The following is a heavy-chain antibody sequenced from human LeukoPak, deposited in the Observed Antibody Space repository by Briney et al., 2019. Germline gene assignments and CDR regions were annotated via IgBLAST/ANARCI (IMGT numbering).Heavy chain of an antibody. CDR3: ARDYLCAFDI. CDR1: GFTFSSYG. D-gene: IGHD5-12*01. V-gene: IGHV3-74*01. CDR2: INTDGSST. Sequence: GGSLRLSCAASGFTFSSYGMHWVRQGPGKGLAWVSRINTDGSSTSNADSVKGRFTISRDNAKNTLYLQMNSLRAEDTAVYYCARDYLCAFDIWGQGTMVTVSS. J-gene: IGHJ3*02.